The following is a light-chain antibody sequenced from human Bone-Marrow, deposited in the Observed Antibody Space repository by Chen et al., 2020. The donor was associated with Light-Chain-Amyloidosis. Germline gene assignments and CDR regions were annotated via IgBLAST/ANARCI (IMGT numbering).Light chain of an antibody. Sequence: SYYLTQPPSVSVSTGQTARFTCSGDDLPTKYAYWYQQKPGQAPVLVIHRDTERPSGISERFSGSSSGTTATLTISGVQAEDEADYHCQSADSSGTYEVIFGGGTKLTVL. CDR2: RDT. V-gene: IGLV3-25*03. CDR3: QSADSSGTYEVI. J-gene: IGLJ2*01. CDR1: DLPTKY.